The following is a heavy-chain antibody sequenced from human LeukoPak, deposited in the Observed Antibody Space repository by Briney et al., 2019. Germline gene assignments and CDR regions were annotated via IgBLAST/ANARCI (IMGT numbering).Heavy chain of an antibody. Sequence: ASVKVSCKASGYTFTSYDINWVRQATGQGLEWMGWMNPNSGNTGYAQKFQGRVTITRNTSISTAYMELSSLRSEDTAVYYCARASPVDDYVWGSGEAFDIWGQGTMVTVSS. V-gene: IGHV1-8*03. CDR1: GYTFTSYD. CDR3: ARASPVDDYVWGSGEAFDI. CDR2: MNPNSGNT. D-gene: IGHD3-16*01. J-gene: IGHJ3*02.